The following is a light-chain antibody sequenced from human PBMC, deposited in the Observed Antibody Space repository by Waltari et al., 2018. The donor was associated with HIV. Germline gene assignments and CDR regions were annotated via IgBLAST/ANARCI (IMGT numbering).Light chain of an antibody. CDR2: ANH. V-gene: IGLV2-8*01. CDR3: ATWDASLSGPV. CDR1: SSDVGGSKY. Sequence: QSALTQPPSASGSPGPSVPISCTGTSSDVGGSKYVSWYQQHPGTAPKLLIYANHQRPSGVPDRFSGSQSDTSASLAIGGLQSEDEADYYCATWDASLSGPVFGGGTKLTVL. J-gene: IGLJ2*01.